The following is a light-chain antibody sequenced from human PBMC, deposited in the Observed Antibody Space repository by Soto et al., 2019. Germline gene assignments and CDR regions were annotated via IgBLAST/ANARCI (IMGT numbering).Light chain of an antibody. CDR3: QQYCSSPYT. CDR2: GAS. Sequence: EIVLTQSPGTLSLSPGERATLSCRASQSVSSSYLAWYQQKPGQAPRRLIYGASSRATGIPDRFSGSGSGTDFTITISRLEPEDFAVYYCQQYCSSPYTFGQGTKLEIK. V-gene: IGKV3-20*01. CDR1: QSVSSSY. J-gene: IGKJ2*01.